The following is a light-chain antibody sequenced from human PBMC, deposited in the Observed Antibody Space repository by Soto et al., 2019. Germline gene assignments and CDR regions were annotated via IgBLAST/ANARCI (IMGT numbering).Light chain of an antibody. Sequence: EIVMTQSPATLSESPGERATLSCRASQSVSSNLAWYQHKPGQAPRLLIYGASTRATGIPARFSGSGSGTEFTLTISSLQSADFAVYYCQQYNNWPPWTFGQGTKVEIK. J-gene: IGKJ1*01. V-gene: IGKV3-15*01. CDR1: QSVSSN. CDR2: GAS. CDR3: QQYNNWPPWT.